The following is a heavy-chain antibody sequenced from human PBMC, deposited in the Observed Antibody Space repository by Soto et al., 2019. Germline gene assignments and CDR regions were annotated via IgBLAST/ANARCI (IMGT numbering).Heavy chain of an antibody. CDR1: GFTLNTYD. J-gene: IGHJ3*01. V-gene: IGHV3-13*01. CDR3: ARSTSSGNTDVFDV. Sequence: EEQLAESGGGLAQPGGSLRLSCTASGFTLNTYDMHWIRQGTREGLEWVSVLANSADTDYVDSVKGRFTISGDESQNTMYLQMNSLRVGDTAVYFCARSTSSGNTDVFDVWGQGTLVTVSS. D-gene: IGHD1-26*01. CDR2: LANSADT.